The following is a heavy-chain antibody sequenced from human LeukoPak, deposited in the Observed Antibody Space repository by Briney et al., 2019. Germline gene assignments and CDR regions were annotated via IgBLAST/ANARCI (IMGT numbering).Heavy chain of an antibody. D-gene: IGHD3-16*01. Sequence: PSETLSLTCTVSGGAIGSGAYYWSWVRQHPRKGLEWIGYIHYSGSTYYNPSLKSRVTISVDTSKNQFSLKLSSVTAADTAVYYCASAYLIRDAFDIWGQGTMVTVSS. V-gene: IGHV4-31*03. CDR1: GGAIGSGAYY. J-gene: IGHJ3*02. CDR2: IHYSGST. CDR3: ASAYLIRDAFDI.